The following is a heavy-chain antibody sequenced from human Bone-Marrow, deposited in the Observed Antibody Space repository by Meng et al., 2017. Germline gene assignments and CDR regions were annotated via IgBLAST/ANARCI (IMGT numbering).Heavy chain of an antibody. CDR1: GGSFRGYY. V-gene: IGHV4-34*01. J-gene: IGHJ4*02. D-gene: IGHD3-22*01. Sequence: SETLSLTCAVYGGSFRGYYWSWIRQPPGKGLEWIGEINHSGSTNYNPSLKSRVTISVDTSKNQFSLKLSSVTAADTAVYYCARDSTKYYYDSSGYYQQYFDYWGQGTLVTVSS. CDR2: INHSGST. CDR3: ARDSTKYYYDSSGYYQQYFDY.